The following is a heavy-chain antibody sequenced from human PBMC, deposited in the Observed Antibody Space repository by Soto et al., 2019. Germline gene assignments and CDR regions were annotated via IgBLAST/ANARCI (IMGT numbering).Heavy chain of an antibody. CDR1: GYTFTGYY. Sequence: ASVKVSCKASGYTFTGYYMHWVRQAPGQGLEWMGWINPNSGGTNYAQKFQDRVTMTRDTSISTAYMELSRLRSDDTAVYYCARRDYYDSSGYYDWFAYCGQGTLVTVSS. CDR3: ARRDYYDSSGYYDWFAY. J-gene: IGHJ4*02. CDR2: INPNSGGT. V-gene: IGHV1-2*02. D-gene: IGHD3-22*01.